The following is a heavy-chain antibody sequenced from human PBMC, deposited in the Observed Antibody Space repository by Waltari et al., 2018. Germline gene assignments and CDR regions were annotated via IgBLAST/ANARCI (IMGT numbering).Heavy chain of an antibody. Sequence: QVQLVHSGAEVKTPGASVKVSCKASGYTFTAYNIHWVRQAPGQGLEWMGRIMSNSGGTNYAQKVQGRVTLTRDTSINTAYMELSSLTSDDTAVYYCARGDNYAFGYWGQGTLVTVSS. CDR1: GYTFTAYN. D-gene: IGHD1-1*01. V-gene: IGHV1-2*02. J-gene: IGHJ4*02. CDR3: ARGDNYAFGY. CDR2: IMSNSGGT.